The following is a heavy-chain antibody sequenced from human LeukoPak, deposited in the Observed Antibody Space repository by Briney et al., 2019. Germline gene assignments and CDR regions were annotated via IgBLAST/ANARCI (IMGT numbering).Heavy chain of an antibody. D-gene: IGHD3-22*01. CDR2: ISYDGSNK. Sequence: GGSLRLSCAASGFTFSSYGMHWVRQAPGKGLEWVAVISYDGSNKYYADSVKGRFTISRDNSKNTLYLQMNSLRAEDTAVYYCASASHDSSGYPWGQGTMVTVSS. V-gene: IGHV3-30*03. CDR3: ASASHDSSGYP. CDR1: GFTFSSYG. J-gene: IGHJ3*01.